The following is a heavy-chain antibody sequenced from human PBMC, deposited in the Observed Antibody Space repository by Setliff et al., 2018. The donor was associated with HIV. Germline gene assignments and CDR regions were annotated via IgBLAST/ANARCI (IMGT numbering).Heavy chain of an antibody. CDR3: ARQERYCTSADCYRYFNY. CDR1: GDSISTYY. CDR2: IYTSGST. J-gene: IGHJ4*02. V-gene: IGHV4-4*09. Sequence: SETLSLTCTVSGDSISTYYWTWIRQPPGKGLGWIGYIYTSGSTSYNPSLKSRLTISLDTSKNQFSLKLSSVTAADTAVYYCARQERYCTSADCYRYFNYWGQGTLVTVSS. D-gene: IGHD2-2*02.